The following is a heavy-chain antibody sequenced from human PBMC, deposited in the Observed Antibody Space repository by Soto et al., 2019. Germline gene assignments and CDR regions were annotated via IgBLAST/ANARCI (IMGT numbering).Heavy chain of an antibody. J-gene: IGHJ4*02. D-gene: IGHD6-13*01. CDR1: GGSVSSGSYY. CDR3: ARERLAAAGFDY. CDR2: IYYSGST. V-gene: IGHV4-61*01. Sequence: SETLYLTCTVSGGSVSSGSYYWIWIRQPPGKGLEWIGYIYYSGSTNYNPSLKSRVTISVDTSKNQFSQKLSSVTAADTAVYYYARERLAAAGFDYWGQGTLVTVSS.